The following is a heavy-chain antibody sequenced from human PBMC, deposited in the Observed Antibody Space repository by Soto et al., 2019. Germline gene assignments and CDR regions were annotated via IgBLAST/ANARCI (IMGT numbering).Heavy chain of an antibody. CDR3: ARGRSSTSPYPIGY. CDR1: GGSISSGGYY. CDR2: IYYSGST. V-gene: IGHV4-31*03. J-gene: IGHJ4*02. D-gene: IGHD2-2*01. Sequence: QVQLQESGPGLVKPSQTLSLTCTVSGGSISSGGYYWSWIRQHPGKGLEWIGYIYYSGSTYYNPSLKSRVTISVAPSKNQFSLKLSSVTAADTAVYYCARGRSSTSPYPIGYWGQGTLVTVSS.